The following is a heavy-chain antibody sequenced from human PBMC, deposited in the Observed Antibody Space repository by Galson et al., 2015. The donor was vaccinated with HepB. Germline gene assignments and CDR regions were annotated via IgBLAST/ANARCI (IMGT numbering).Heavy chain of an antibody. J-gene: IGHJ4*02. V-gene: IGHV1-18*01. CDR1: GYTFTSYG. CDR3: ARAGAVPGVNQGEVDY. D-gene: IGHD4-23*01. Sequence: SVKVSCKASGYTFTSYGISWVRQAPGQGLEWMGWISAYNGNTNYAQKLQGRVTMTTDTSTSTAYMELRSLRSDDTAVYYCARAGAVPGVNQGEVDYWGQGTLVTVSS. CDR2: ISAYNGNT.